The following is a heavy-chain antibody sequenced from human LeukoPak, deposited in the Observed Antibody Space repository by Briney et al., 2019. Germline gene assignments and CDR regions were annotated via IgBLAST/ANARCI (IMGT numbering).Heavy chain of an antibody. J-gene: IGHJ4*02. CDR3: AKDRMVRGVIITSFDY. V-gene: IGHV3-23*01. D-gene: IGHD3-10*01. Sequence: GRSLRLSCAASGFNFSSYAMSWVRQAPGKGLEWVSAISGSGGSTYYADSVKGRFTISRDNSKNTLYLQMNSLRAEDTAVYYCAKDRMVRGVIITSFDYWGQGTLVTVSS. CDR2: ISGSGGST. CDR1: GFNFSSYA.